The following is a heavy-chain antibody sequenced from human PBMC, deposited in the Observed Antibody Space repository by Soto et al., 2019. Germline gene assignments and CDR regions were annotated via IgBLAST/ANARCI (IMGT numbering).Heavy chain of an antibody. CDR1: GFSLSTSGMC. Sequence: SGPTLVNPTQTLTLTCTFSGFSLSTSGMCVSWIRQPPGKALEWLALIDWDDDKYYSTSLKTRLTISKDTSKNQVVLTMTNMDPVDTATYYCARIKDPNYGSGSYYLDYWGQGTLVTVSS. CDR2: IDWDDDK. J-gene: IGHJ4*02. V-gene: IGHV2-70*01. D-gene: IGHD3-10*01. CDR3: ARIKDPNYGSGSYYLDY.